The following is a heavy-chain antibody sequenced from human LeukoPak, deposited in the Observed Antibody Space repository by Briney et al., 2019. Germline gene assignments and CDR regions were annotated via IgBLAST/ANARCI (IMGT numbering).Heavy chain of an antibody. D-gene: IGHD6-13*01. V-gene: IGHV3-7*01. J-gene: IGHJ4*02. Sequence: GGSLRLSCAASGFTFSSYAMSWVRQAPGKGLEWVANIKQDGSEKFYVDSVKGRFTISRDNAKNSLYLQMNSLRAEDTAVYYCARDLFRYGPPAAGCFDYWGQGTLVTVSS. CDR1: GFTFSSYA. CDR2: IKQDGSEK. CDR3: ARDLFRYGPPAAGCFDY.